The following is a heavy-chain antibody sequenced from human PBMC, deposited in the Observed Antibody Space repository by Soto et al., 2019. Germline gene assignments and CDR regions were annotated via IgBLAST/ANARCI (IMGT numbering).Heavy chain of an antibody. V-gene: IGHV3-30*18. D-gene: IGHD1-26*01. J-gene: IGHJ4*02. Sequence: QVQLVESGGGVVQPGRSLRLSCVASGFTFSSYGMHWFRQDPGKGLEWVAIISYDGSNTYYADSVKGRFTISRDNSKNTMYLQKNRLRAEDTCVYYCAKEGGLSGSYYISSSDYFDYWGQGTLVTVSS. CDR3: AKEGGLSGSYYISSSDYFDY. CDR1: GFTFSSYG. CDR2: ISYDGSNT.